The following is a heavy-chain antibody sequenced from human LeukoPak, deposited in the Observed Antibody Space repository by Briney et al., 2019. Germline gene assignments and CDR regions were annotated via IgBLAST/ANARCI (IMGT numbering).Heavy chain of an antibody. V-gene: IGHV4-59*11. CDR2: IYYSGST. CDR1: GGSISSHY. Sequence: SETLSLTCTVSGGSISSHYWSWIRQPPGKGLEWIGYIYYSGSTNYNPSLKSRVIISVDTSKNQFSLKLSSVTAADTAVYYCARVSPYCGGDCYHDYGGQGTLVTASA. J-gene: IGHJ4*02. CDR3: ARVSPYCGGDCYHDY. D-gene: IGHD2-21*02.